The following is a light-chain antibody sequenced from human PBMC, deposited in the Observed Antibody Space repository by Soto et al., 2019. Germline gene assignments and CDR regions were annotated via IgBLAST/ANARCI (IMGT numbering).Light chain of an antibody. Sequence: QSVLTQPASVSGSPGQSITISCTGTSSDVGGYNYVSWYQQHTGKAPKLMIYDVSNRPSGVSNRFSGSKSGNTASLTISGLQAEDEAEYYCSPYTSSSTHVVFGGGTQLTVL. CDR3: SPYTSSSTHVV. V-gene: IGLV2-14*01. CDR1: SSDVGGYNY. J-gene: IGLJ2*01. CDR2: DVS.